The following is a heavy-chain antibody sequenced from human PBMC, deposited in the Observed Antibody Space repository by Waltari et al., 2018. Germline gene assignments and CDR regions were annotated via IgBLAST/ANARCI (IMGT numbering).Heavy chain of an antibody. CDR3: ARDYCDRTYCHGMDV. CDR2: LSYNSRNT. J-gene: IGHJ6*02. Sequence: QVQLVESGGGVVQPGRSLRLSCAASEFTFSSYAMHWVRPAPGKGLEWVAVLSYNSRNTYYVDSVKGRFTISRDNSKKMFYMEMNSLRAEDTAIYYCARDYCDRTYCHGMDVWGQGTTVIVSS. V-gene: IGHV3-30*04. D-gene: IGHD3-22*01. CDR1: EFTFSSYA.